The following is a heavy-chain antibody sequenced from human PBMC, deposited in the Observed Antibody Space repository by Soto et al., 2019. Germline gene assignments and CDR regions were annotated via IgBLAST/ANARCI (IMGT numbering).Heavy chain of an antibody. CDR2: IDNNGVT. CDR1: GGSVYSNGHY. CDR3: GKILVGATGHTDADS. Sequence: SETLSLTCIVSGGSVYSNGHYWGWIRQPPGKGLEWIGSIDNNGVTNYNSSLKSRVTISRDTSKNQFSLRLTSVTAADTAVYYCGKILVGATGHTDADSWGPGTLVTV. D-gene: IGHD2-15*01. J-gene: IGHJ4*02. V-gene: IGHV4-39*01.